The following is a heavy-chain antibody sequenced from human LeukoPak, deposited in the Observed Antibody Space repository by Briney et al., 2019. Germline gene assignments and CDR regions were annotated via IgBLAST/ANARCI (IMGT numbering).Heavy chain of an antibody. CDR2: IYYSGST. CDR1: GGSISSSSYY. CDR3: ARHAKGEGIAVAGTNY. Sequence: PSETLSLTCTVSGGSISSSSYYWGWIRQPPEKGLEWIGSIYYSGSTYYNPSLKSRVTISVDTSKNQFSLKLSPVTAADTAVYYCARHAKGEGIAVAGTNYWGQGTLVTVSS. J-gene: IGHJ4*02. V-gene: IGHV4-39*01. D-gene: IGHD6-19*01.